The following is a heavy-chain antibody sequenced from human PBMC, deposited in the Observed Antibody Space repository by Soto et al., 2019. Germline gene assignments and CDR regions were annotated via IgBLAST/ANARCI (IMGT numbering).Heavy chain of an antibody. CDR1: GFTFSSYS. CDR3: ARDQREGLYSSSSYFDY. Sequence: GGSLRLSCAASGFTFSSYSMNWVRQAPGKGLEWVSYISSSSSTIYYADSVKGRFTISRDNAKNSLYLQMNSLRDEDTAVYYCARDQREGLYSSSSYFDYWGQGTLVTVSS. V-gene: IGHV3-48*02. CDR2: ISSSSSTI. D-gene: IGHD6-6*01. J-gene: IGHJ4*02.